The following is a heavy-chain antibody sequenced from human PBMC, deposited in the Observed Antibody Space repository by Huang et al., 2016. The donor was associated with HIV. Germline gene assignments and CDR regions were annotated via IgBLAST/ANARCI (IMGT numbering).Heavy chain of an antibody. V-gene: IGHV4-34*01. CDR2: IHRSGIP. D-gene: IGHD6-19*01. J-gene: IGHJ6*03. CDR1: SGSLSNDY. Sequence: LLKPSETLSLTCGVFSGSLSNDYWTWIRQFPGKGLEWIGEIHRSGIPNYNPSLASRVTISVDTSKDQFSLKMTSVAATDTAIDYCARGQQGSRTSGWDEQSHFFYYMDVWGEGTSVTVSS. CDR3: ARGQQGSRTSGWDEQSHFFYYMDV.